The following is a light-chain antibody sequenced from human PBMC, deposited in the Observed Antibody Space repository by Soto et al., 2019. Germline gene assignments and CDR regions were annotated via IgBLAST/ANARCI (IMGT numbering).Light chain of an antibody. CDR1: SSNVGSYKL. Sequence: QSVLTQPASVSGSPGQSITISCTGTSSNVGSYKLVSWYQQHPGKAPKLMIFEVNKRPSGVSNRFSGSKSGNTASLTISGLKVEDEADYYCCSSGGSPTCVFGTGTKVTVL. V-gene: IGLV2-23*02. CDR2: EVN. J-gene: IGLJ1*01. CDR3: CSSGGSPTCV.